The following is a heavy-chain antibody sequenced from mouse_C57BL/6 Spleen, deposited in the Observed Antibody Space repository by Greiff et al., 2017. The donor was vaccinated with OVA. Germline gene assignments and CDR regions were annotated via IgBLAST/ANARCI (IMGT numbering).Heavy chain of an antibody. V-gene: IGHV1-52*01. CDR3: ARFWLRLGDYYAMDY. CDR1: GYTFTSYW. J-gene: IGHJ4*01. Sequence: QVHVKQPGAELVRPGSSVKLSCKASGYTFTSYWMHWVKQRPIQGLEWIGNIDPSDSETHYNQKFKDKATLTVDKSSSTAYMQLSSLTSEDSAVYCCARFWLRLGDYYAMDYWGQGTTVTVAT. CDR2: IDPSDSET. D-gene: IGHD2-2*01.